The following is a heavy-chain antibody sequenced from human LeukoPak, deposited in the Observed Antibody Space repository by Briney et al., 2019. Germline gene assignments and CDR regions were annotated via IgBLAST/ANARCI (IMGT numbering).Heavy chain of an antibody. V-gene: IGHV4-39*07. D-gene: IGHD2-2*01. CDR2: IYYSGST. CDR3: ASFAVVPAAMDY. CDR1: GGSISSSSYY. Sequence: SETLSLTCTVSGGSISSSSYYWGWIRQPPGKGLEWIGSIYYSGSTYYNPSLKSRVTISVDTSKNQFSLKLSSVTAADTAVYYCASFAVVPAAMDYWGQGTLVTVSS. J-gene: IGHJ4*02.